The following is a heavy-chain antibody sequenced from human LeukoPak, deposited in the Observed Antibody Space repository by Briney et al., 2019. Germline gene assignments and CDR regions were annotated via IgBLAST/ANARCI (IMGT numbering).Heavy chain of an antibody. CDR3: AKDMYYDSSGYYYVVSFDY. V-gene: IGHV3-23*01. CDR1: GFSLSSYA. Sequence: GGSLRLSCAASGFSLSSYAMSWVRQAPGKGLEWVSAISGSGGSTYYADSVKGRFTISRDNSKNTLYLQMNSLRAEDTAVYYCAKDMYYDSSGYYYVVSFDYWGQGTLVTVSS. CDR2: ISGSGGST. J-gene: IGHJ4*02. D-gene: IGHD3-22*01.